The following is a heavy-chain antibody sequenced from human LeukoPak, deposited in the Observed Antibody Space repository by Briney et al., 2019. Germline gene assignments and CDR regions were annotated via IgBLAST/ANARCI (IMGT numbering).Heavy chain of an antibody. V-gene: IGHV4-39*07. J-gene: IGHJ4*02. CDR2: IYYSGST. Sequence: SETLSLTCTVSGGSISSSSYYWGWIRQPPGKGLEWIGSIYYSGSTYYNPSLKSRVTISVDTSKNQFSLKLSSVTAADTAVYYCARSPNYGGRTGFDYWGQGTLVTVSS. D-gene: IGHD4-23*01. CDR3: ARSPNYGGRTGFDY. CDR1: GGSISSSSYY.